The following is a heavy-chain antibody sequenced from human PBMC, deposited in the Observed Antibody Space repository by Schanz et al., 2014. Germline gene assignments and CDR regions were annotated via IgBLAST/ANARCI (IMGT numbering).Heavy chain of an antibody. Sequence: QVQLVQSGAEVKKPGASVKVSCKASGYTFTSYGITWVRQAPGQGLEWMGWINGYNGHTLYAQKFQGRVTMTTDTSTSTSYMELRSLRSDDTAIYYCARDSDVSKYNLFDSWGQGTLVTVSS. CDR1: GYTFTSYG. CDR2: INGYNGHT. CDR3: ARDSDVSKYNLFDS. J-gene: IGHJ5*01. V-gene: IGHV1-18*01.